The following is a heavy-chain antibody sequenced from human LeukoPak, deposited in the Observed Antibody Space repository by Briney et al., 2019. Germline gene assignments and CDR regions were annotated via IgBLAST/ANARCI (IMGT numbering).Heavy chain of an antibody. Sequence: ASVTVSFKASGYTFTVYYMHWVRQAPGQGLEWMGWIYPNSGGTNYAQKFQGRVTVTRDTSISTAYMQLSRLRSDDTAVYYCATGRGYSYGFDYWGQGTLVTVSS. CDR1: GYTFTVYY. D-gene: IGHD5-18*01. CDR2: IYPNSGGT. J-gene: IGHJ4*01. CDR3: ATGRGYSYGFDY. V-gene: IGHV1-2*02.